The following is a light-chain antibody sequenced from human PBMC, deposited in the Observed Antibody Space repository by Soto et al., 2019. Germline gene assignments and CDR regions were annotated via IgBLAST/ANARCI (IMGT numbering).Light chain of an antibody. CDR2: KAS. V-gene: IGKV1-5*03. CDR3: QQYHTYSWT. CDR1: ENIGVW. Sequence: DIQMTQSPSSVSASVGDRVTITCRASENIGVWLAWYQQKPGKAPKLLIYKASSLQSGVPSRFSGGGSGTEFTLTISSLQPDDFATYYCQQYHTYSWTFGQGTKVDIK. J-gene: IGKJ1*01.